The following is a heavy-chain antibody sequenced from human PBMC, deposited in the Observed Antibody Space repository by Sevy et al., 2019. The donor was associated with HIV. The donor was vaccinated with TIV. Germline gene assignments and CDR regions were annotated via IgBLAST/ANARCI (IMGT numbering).Heavy chain of an antibody. CDR3: ARVGCSISSCPKGDAFDI. Sequence: GGSLRLSCAASGFTFSDYYINWIRQAPGKGLEWVSYISGSSSYTNDADSVKGRFTISRDNAKNSLYLQMNSLRAEDTAVYYCARVGCSISSCPKGDAFDIWGQGTMVTVSS. V-gene: IGHV3-11*06. CDR1: GFTFSDYY. D-gene: IGHD2-2*01. J-gene: IGHJ3*02. CDR2: ISGSSSYT.